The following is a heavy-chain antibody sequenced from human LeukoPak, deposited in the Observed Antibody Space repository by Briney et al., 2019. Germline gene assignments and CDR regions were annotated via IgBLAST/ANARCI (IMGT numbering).Heavy chain of an antibody. CDR3: ARPEVDGADY. V-gene: IGHV3-66*04. CDR2: IYSGGDT. D-gene: IGHD3-16*01. J-gene: IGHJ4*02. Sequence: PGGSLRLSCAASGFTVGSNYMTWVRQPPGKGQEWVSLIYSGGDTYYADSVKGRLTISIDYSKNTVSLHMNSLRAEDTAVYYCARPEVDGADYWGQGTLVTVSS. CDR1: GFTVGSNY.